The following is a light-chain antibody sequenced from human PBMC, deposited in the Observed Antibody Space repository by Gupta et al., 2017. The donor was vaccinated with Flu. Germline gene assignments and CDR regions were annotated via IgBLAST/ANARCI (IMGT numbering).Light chain of an antibody. CDR2: EVT. CDR3: SSNTTSRTLV. CDR1: NSDVGGYNV. J-gene: IGLJ3*02. Sequence: QSALPQPASVSGSPGQSIAISCTGSNSDVGGYNVVSWYQQHPGKAPKLLIYEVTNRPSGVSNRFSGSKSGNTASLTIAGLQAEDEADYYCSSNTTSRTLVFGGGTKLTVL. V-gene: IGLV2-14*01.